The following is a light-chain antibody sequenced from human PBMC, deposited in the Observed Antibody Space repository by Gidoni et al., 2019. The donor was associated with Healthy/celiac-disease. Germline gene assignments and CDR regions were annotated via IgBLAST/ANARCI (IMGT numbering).Light chain of an antibody. CDR2: DAS. V-gene: IGKV3-11*01. CDR1: QSVSSY. J-gene: IGKJ4*01. Sequence: VLTPSPATLSLSPGERATLSYRASQSVSSYLAWYQQKPGQAPRLLIYDASNSATGIPARFSGSGSGTDFTLPISSLETEDFAVYYCQQRSNWPLTFGGGTKVEIK. CDR3: QQRSNWPLT.